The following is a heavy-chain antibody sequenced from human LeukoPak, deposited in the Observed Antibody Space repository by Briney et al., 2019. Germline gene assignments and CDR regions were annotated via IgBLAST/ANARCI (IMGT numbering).Heavy chain of an antibody. J-gene: IGHJ4*02. Sequence: GGSLRLSCAASGFTFSDYYMSWIRQAPGKGLEWVSYISSSSSYTNYADSVKGRFTISRDNAKNSLYLQMNSLRAEDTAVYYWARADQWSGLAYGGRGALVPFPS. CDR2: ISSSSSYT. CDR1: GFTFSDYY. V-gene: IGHV3-11*06. D-gene: IGHD3-10*01. CDR3: ARADQWSGLAY.